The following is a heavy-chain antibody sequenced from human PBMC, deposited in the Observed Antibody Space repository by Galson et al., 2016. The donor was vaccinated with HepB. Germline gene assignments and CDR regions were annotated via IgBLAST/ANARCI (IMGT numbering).Heavy chain of an antibody. V-gene: IGHV4-34*01. D-gene: IGHD6-13*01. CDR2: ISFSGST. CDR3: ARGRLSGRIATAAKSLGSFSWFDP. Sequence: SETLSLTCAVYGGSFSAYHWNWIRQPPGKGLEWIGEISFSGSTNYNPSLQSRGSISVERSKNQLSLKLTSVTAADTAVYFCARGRLSGRIATAAKSLGSFSWFDPWGQGTLVTVSS. J-gene: IGHJ5*02. CDR1: GGSFSAYH.